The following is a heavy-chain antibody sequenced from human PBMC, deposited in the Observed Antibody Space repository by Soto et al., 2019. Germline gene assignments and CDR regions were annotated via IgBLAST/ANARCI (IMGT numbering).Heavy chain of an antibody. CDR1: GFTFSSYG. CDR3: ARNGPVVVVAATPVNYYYGMDV. Sequence: PGGSLRLSCAASGFTFSSYGMHWVRQAPGKGLEWVAVIWYDGSNKYYADSVRGRFTISRDNSKNTLYLQMNSLRAEDTAVCYCARNGPVVVVAATPVNYYYGMDVWGQGTTVTVSS. V-gene: IGHV3-33*01. CDR2: IWYDGSNK. D-gene: IGHD2-15*01. J-gene: IGHJ6*02.